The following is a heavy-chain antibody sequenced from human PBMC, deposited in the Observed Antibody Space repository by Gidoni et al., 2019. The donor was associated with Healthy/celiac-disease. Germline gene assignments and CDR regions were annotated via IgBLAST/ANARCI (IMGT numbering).Heavy chain of an antibody. V-gene: IGHV5-51*03. J-gene: IGHJ3*02. D-gene: IGHD6-19*01. Sequence: EVQLVQSGAEVKKPGESLKISCKGSGYSFTSYWVGWVRQMPGKGLEWMGIIYPGDSDTRYSPSFQGQVTISADKSISTAYLQWSSLKASDTAMYYCAGTTGIAVADPDAFDIWGQGTMVTVSS. CDR1: GYSFTSYW. CDR2: IYPGDSDT. CDR3: AGTTGIAVADPDAFDI.